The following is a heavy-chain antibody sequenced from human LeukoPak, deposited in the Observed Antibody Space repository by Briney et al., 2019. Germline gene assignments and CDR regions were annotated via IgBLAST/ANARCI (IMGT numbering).Heavy chain of an antibody. CDR1: GGSISSGDYY. Sequence: SETLSLTCTVSGGSISSGDYYWSWIRQPPGKGLEWIGYIYYSGSTYYNPSLKSRVTISVDTSKNQFSLKLSSVTAADTAVYYCARVIPLVVAGDYFDYWGQGTLVTVSP. CDR3: ARVIPLVVAGDYFDY. D-gene: IGHD2-21*01. CDR2: IYYSGST. V-gene: IGHV4-30-4*01. J-gene: IGHJ4*02.